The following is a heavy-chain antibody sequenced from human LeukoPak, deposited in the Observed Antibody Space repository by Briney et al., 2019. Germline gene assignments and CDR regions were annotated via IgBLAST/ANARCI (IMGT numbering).Heavy chain of an antibody. CDR1: GYTFTSYY. CDR3: ARELDYDYVWGSYRYTLGY. J-gene: IGHJ4*02. Sequence: APVKVSCKASGYTFTSYYMHWVRQAPGQGLEWMGIINPSGGSTSYAQKFQGRVTMTRDTSTSTVYMELSSLRSEDTAVYYCARELDYDYVWGSYRYTLGYWGQGTLVTVSS. D-gene: IGHD3-16*02. CDR2: INPSGGST. V-gene: IGHV1-46*01.